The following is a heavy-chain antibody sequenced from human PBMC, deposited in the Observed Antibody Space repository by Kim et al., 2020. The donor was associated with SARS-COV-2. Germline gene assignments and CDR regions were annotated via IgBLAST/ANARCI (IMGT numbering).Heavy chain of an antibody. CDR2: INHSGST. J-gene: IGHJ4*02. V-gene: IGHV4-34*01. CDR1: GGSFSGYY. D-gene: IGHD2-21*01. CDR3: ARGLRDVVVIACFDY. Sequence: SETLSLTCAVYGGSFSGYYWSWIRQPPGKGLEWIGEINHSGSTNYNPSLKSRVTISVDTSKNQFSLKLSSVTAADTAVYYCARGLRDVVVIACFDYWGQGTLVTVSS.